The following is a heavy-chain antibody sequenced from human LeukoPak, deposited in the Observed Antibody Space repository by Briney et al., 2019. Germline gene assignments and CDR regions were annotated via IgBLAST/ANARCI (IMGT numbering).Heavy chain of an antibody. CDR2: IYNSGSRT. D-gene: IGHD6-19*01. J-gene: IGHJ4*02. Sequence: GGSLRLSCAASGFTFSTYSMTWVRQAPGKGLEWVSSIYNSGSRTFYGDSVQGRFTVSRDNSKNTLYLQMNSLRAEDTAVYYCAKDVAPDSGWDLDYWGQGTLVTVSS. CDR3: AKDVAPDSGWDLDY. CDR1: GFTFSTYS. V-gene: IGHV3-23*05.